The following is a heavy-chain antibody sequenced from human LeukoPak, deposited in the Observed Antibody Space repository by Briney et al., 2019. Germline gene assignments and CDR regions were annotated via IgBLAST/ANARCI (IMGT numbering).Heavy chain of an antibody. CDR2: INDDGSRT. Sequence: GGSLRLSCAASGFTFSSSSMHWVRQAPGKGLVWVSRINDDGSRTDHADSVKGRFTISRDNAKNTLYLQVNGLRAEDTAVYYCGRALGSPLDYWGQGTLVIVSS. D-gene: IGHD1-26*01. CDR3: GRALGSPLDY. J-gene: IGHJ4*02. CDR1: GFTFSSSS. V-gene: IGHV3-74*01.